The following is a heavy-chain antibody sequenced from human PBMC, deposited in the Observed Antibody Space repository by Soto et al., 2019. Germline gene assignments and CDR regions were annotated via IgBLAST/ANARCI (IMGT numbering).Heavy chain of an antibody. CDR1: GGTFNSYT. J-gene: IGHJ5*02. CDR2: IIPILSVA. D-gene: IGHD2-15*01. Sequence: QVQLVQSGAEVKQPGSSVKVSCKASGGTFNSYTISWVRQAPGQGLEWMGRIIPILSVAKYAQNFQGRVTITADKSTRTAYMELSSLRSKDTAVYYCAVGYCSGGNCYSELYNWFDPWGQGTLVTVSS. V-gene: IGHV1-69*02. CDR3: AVGYCSGGNCYSELYNWFDP.